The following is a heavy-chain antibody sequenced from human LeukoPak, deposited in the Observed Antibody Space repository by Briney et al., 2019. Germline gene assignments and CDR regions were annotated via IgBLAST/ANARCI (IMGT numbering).Heavy chain of an antibody. CDR2: IYYSGTT. CDR1: GGSISSSGYY. CDR3: ARDLGYYDILTGPKNNWFDP. Sequence: PSETLSLTCTVSGGSISSSGYYWAWIRQAPGMGLDWIGCIYYSGTTHYNPSLKSRVTMSVDTSKNQFSLKLSSVTAADTAVYYCARDLGYYDILTGPKNNWFDPWGQGTLVTVSS. V-gene: IGHV4-39*07. D-gene: IGHD3-9*01. J-gene: IGHJ5*02.